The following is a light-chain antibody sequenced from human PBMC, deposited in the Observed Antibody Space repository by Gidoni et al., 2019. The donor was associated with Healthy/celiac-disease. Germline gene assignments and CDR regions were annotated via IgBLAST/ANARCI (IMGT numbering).Light chain of an antibody. CDR1: KLGDKY. CDR2: QDS. CDR3: QAWDSSTVV. J-gene: IGLJ2*01. Sequence: SYELTQPPPVSVSPGQTASITCSGDKLGDKYACWYQQKPGQSPVLVIYQDSKLPSGIPERFSGSNSGNTATLTISGTQAMDEADYYCQAWDSSTVVFGGGTKLTVL. V-gene: IGLV3-1*01.